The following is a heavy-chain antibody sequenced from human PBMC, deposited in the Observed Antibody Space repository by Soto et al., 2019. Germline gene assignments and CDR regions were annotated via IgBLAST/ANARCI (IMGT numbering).Heavy chain of an antibody. CDR1: GFTFNNYA. D-gene: IGHD2-8*01. CDR3: AKVRLTDYLRYAPHL. CDR2: ISPNGDST. Sequence: EVQLLESGGGLVQPGGSLRLACAASGFTFNNYAMNWVRQAPGRGLEWVSIISPNGDSTYYADSVKGRFTISRDNSQNTVFLQMNSLRAEATAIYFCAKVRLTDYLRYAPHLWGQGTLVTVSS. V-gene: IGHV3-23*01. J-gene: IGHJ3*01.